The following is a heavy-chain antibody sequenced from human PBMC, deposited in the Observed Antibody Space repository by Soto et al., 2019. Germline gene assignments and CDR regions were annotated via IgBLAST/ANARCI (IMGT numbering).Heavy chain of an antibody. CDR2: IYHTVNT. Sequence: QVQLQESGPRLVKPSETLSLTCSVSGVYIGSHFWSWIRQAPGKGPELVGYIYHTVNTNYNPALKSRVTISMDTSKNQLSLQLSSLTAADTAIYYCARLQYTVVTALDIWGQGTMVTVSS. CDR1: GVYIGSHF. V-gene: IGHV4-59*11. D-gene: IGHD2-15*01. CDR3: ARLQYTVVTALDI. J-gene: IGHJ3*02.